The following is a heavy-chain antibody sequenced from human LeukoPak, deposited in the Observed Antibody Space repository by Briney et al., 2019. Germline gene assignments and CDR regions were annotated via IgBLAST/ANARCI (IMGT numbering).Heavy chain of an antibody. V-gene: IGHV1-18*01. D-gene: IGHD6-13*01. J-gene: IGHJ4*02. Sequence: EASVKVSCKASGYTFTSYGISWVRQAPGQGLEWMGWISAYNGNTNYAQKLQGRVTMTTDTSTSTAYMELRSLRSDDTAVYYCARGHVRRYSSSWYEDYWGQGTLVTVSS. CDR3: ARGHVRRYSSSWYEDY. CDR1: GYTFTSYG. CDR2: ISAYNGNT.